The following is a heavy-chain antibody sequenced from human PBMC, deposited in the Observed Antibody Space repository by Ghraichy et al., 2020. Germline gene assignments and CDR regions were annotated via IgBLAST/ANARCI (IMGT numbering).Heavy chain of an antibody. CDR2: IYANDDK. D-gene: IGHD1-26*01. V-gene: IGHV2-5*01. CDR3: VHSPTVGALEIGY. Sequence: TLSLTLTCTFSGFSFSIDRMGVGWLRQPPRKALEWLAFIYANDDKHYSPTLKNRLTITKDTSNNQVVLTLTDMDPIDTATYYCVHSPTVGALEIGYWGQGSLVIVSS. J-gene: IGHJ4*02. CDR1: GFSFSIDRMG.